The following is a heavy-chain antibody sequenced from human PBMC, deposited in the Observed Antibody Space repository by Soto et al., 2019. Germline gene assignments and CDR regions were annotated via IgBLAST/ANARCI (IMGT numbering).Heavy chain of an antibody. J-gene: IGHJ5*02. CDR3: ARGASP. CDR1: GYTVTSSD. Sequence: QVQLVQSGAEVKKPGASVKVSCKASGYTVTSSDINWVRQATGQGLEWMGWMNPNTGNTGYAQKFQGRITSTRSTSISTAYWELRSLNSDDSAVYYCARGASPWGLGTLVTVSS. V-gene: IGHV1-8*01. CDR2: MNPNTGNT.